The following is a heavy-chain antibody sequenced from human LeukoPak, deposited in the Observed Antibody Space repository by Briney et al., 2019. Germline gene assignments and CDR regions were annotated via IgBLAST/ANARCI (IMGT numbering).Heavy chain of an antibody. Sequence: GGSLRLSCAASGFSFSSYGMNWVRQAPGKGLEWVSSVSGGSDYIYYADSVKGRFTISRDNAVNSLYLQMNSLRAEDTAVYYCASLGGRSGYTHNPLVDDWGQGTLVTVSS. CDR3: ASLGGRSGYTHNPLVDD. CDR1: GFSFSSYG. J-gene: IGHJ4*02. CDR2: VSGGSDYI. D-gene: IGHD3-10*01. V-gene: IGHV3-21*01.